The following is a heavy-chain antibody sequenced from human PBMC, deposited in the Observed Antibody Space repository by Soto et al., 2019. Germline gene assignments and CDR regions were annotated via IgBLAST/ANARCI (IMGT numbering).Heavy chain of an antibody. J-gene: IGHJ6*02. CDR2: IKSKTDGGTT. V-gene: IGHV3-15*01. CDR3: TTDQYYYGSGSPLHFDFGMDV. Sequence: GGSLRLSCAASGFTFSNAWMSWVRQAPGKGLEWVGRIKSKTDGGTTDYAAPVKGRFTISRDDSKNTLYLQMNSLKTEDTAVYYCTTDQYYYGSGSPLHFDFGMDVWGQGTTVTVSS. CDR1: GFTFSNAW. D-gene: IGHD3-10*01.